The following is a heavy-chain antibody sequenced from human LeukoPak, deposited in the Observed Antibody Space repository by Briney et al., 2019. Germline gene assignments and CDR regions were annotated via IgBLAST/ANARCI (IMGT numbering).Heavy chain of an antibody. CDR2: ISSNGGST. J-gene: IGHJ4*02. D-gene: IGHD3-10*01. V-gene: IGHV3-64D*06. Sequence: PGGSLRLSCSASGFTFSSYAMHWVRQAPGKGLEYVSAISSNGGSTYYADSVKGRFTISRDNSKNTLYLQMSSLRAEDTAVYYCVSWGLTMVRGPSDFDYWGQGTLVTVSS. CDR1: GFTFSSYA. CDR3: VSWGLTMVRGPSDFDY.